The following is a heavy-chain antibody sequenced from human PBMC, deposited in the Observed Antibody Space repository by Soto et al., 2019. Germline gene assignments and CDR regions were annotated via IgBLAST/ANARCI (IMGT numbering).Heavy chain of an antibody. CDR3: ARLPGYSSGVFDY. Sequence: SETLSLTCTVSGGSISGYYWSWIRQPPGKGLEWIGYIYYSGSTSYNPSLKSRVTISVDTSKNQFPLKLSSVTAADTAVFYCARLPGYSSGVFDYWGQGTLVTVSS. V-gene: IGHV4-59*01. J-gene: IGHJ4*02. D-gene: IGHD6-19*01. CDR1: GGSISGYY. CDR2: IYYSGST.